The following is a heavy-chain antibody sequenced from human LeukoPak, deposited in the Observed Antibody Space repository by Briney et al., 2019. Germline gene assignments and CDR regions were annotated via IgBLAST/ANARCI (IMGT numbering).Heavy chain of an antibody. CDR1: GFTFDDHA. CDR2: ISWNSGNI. CDR3: AKTPGYATGSAAYFDY. Sequence: GRSLRLSRAASGFTFDDHAMHWVRQAPGKGLEWVSGISWNSGNIGYADSVKGRFTISRDNAKNSLYLQMNSLRAEDTALYYCAKTPGYATGSAAYFDYWGQGTLVTVSS. D-gene: IGHD3-10*01. V-gene: IGHV3-9*01. J-gene: IGHJ4*02.